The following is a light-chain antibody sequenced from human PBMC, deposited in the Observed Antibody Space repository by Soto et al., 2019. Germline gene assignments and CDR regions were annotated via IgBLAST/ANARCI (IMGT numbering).Light chain of an antibody. CDR3: LQHNTYPWT. CDR1: QGIRNE. CDR2: AAV. J-gene: IGKJ1*01. V-gene: IGKV1-17*01. Sequence: DIQMTQSPSSLSASVGDRVTITCRASQGIRNELGWYQQKPGRVPKRLIYAAVSLQSGVPSRFSGSESGTEFPLTISSLQPEDSAIYYCLQHNTYPWTFGQGTKVEIK.